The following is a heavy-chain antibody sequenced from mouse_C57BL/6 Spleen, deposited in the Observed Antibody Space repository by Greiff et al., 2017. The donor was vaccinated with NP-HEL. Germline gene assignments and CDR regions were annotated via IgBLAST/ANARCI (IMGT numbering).Heavy chain of an antibody. CDR2: ILPGSGST. CDR1: GYTFTGYW. V-gene: IGHV1-9*01. Sequence: VQLQQSGAELMKPGASVKLSCKATGYTFTGYWIEWVKQRPGHGLEWIGEILPGSGSTNYNEKFKGKATFTADTSSNTAYMQLSSLTTEDSAIYYCARPSYYGNYVLYYFDYWGQGTTLTVSA. J-gene: IGHJ2*01. CDR3: ARPSYYGNYVLYYFDY. D-gene: IGHD2-1*01.